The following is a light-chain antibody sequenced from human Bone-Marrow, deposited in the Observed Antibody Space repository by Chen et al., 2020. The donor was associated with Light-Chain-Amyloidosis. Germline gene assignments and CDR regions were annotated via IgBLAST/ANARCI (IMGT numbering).Light chain of an antibody. V-gene: IGLV2-11*01. CDR1: SSDVGGYNY. CDR3: CSTAGRSTLV. CDR2: DVS. Sequence: QSALTQPASVSGSPGQSITISCTGTSSDVGGYNYVSWYQQHPGKAPKLMIYDVSKRPSGVPDRFSGSKSGNTASLTISGLQAADEADYYCCSTAGRSTLVFGGGTTLTVL. J-gene: IGLJ2*01.